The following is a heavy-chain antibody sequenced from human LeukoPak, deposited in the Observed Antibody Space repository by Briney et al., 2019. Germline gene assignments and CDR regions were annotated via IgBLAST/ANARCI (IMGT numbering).Heavy chain of an antibody. CDR2: IWYDGSNK. CDR1: GFTFSSYG. D-gene: IGHD6-13*01. V-gene: IGHV3-33*01. CDR3: ARDPSSIAAANYYYYMDV. Sequence: GGSLRLSCAASGFTFSSYGMHWVRQAPGKGLEWVAVIWYDGSNKYYADSVKGRFTISGDNSKNTPYLQMNSLRAEDTAVYYCARDPSSIAAANYYYYMDVWGKGTTVTASS. J-gene: IGHJ6*03.